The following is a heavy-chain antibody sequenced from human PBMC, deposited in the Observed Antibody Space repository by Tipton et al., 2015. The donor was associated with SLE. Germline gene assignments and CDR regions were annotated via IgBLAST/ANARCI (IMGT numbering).Heavy chain of an antibody. CDR1: GGSFGSGGYY. V-gene: IGHV4-61*02. Sequence: TLSLTCTVSGGSFGSGGYYWTWVRQSAGKGLEFIGRIYTSGGTNYTPSLKSRVTISVDMATNQFSLKLTSVTAADTAVYYCARGLVTWRGAIVGVDVWGKGTTITVSS. J-gene: IGHJ6*04. D-gene: IGHD2-21*02. CDR3: ARGLVTWRGAIVGVDV. CDR2: IYTSGGT.